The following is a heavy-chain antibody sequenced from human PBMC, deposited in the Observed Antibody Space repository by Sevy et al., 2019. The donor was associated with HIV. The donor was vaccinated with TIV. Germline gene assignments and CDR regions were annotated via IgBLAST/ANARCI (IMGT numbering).Heavy chain of an antibody. V-gene: IGHV3-66*01. CDR1: GFTVSNYY. D-gene: IGHD4-17*01. J-gene: IGHJ6*02. CDR2: IYSGGST. CDR3: AREYGDSVSGAYGMDV. Sequence: GGSLRLSCAASGFTVSNYYMSWVRQAPGKGLEWVSVIYSGGSTDYADSVKGRFTISRDNSKNTLYLQMNSLRVEDTAVYYCAREYGDSVSGAYGMDVWGQGTTVTVSS.